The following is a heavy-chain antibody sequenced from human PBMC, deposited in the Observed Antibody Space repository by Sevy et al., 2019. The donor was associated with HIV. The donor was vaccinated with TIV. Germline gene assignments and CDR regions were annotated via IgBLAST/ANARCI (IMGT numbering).Heavy chain of an antibody. CDR1: GFIFSTYG. CDR2: ISFDGSDK. D-gene: IGHD1-26*01. V-gene: IGHV3-30*18. J-gene: IGHJ6*02. CDR3: AKRQGGSYNYYGMDV. Sequence: GGSLRLSCAASGFIFSTYGIHWVRQAPGKGLEWVAVISFDGSDKYYADSVRGQFTISRDNSKKTLYLQMNSLRVEDTAIYYCAKRQGGSYNYYGMDVWGQGTTVTVSS.